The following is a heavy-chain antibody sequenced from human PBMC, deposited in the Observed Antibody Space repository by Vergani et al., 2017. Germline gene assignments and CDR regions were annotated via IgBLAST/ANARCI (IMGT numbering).Heavy chain of an antibody. V-gene: IGHV3-30*03. CDR1: GFTFSSYG. J-gene: IGHJ4*02. CDR3: ASRRGYSGYDYGGALGY. CDR2: ISYDGSNK. D-gene: IGHD5-12*01. Sequence: QVQLVESGGGVVQPGRSLRLSCAASGFTFSSYGMHWVRQAPGKGLEWVAVISYDGSNKYYADSVKGRFTISRDNSKNTLYLQMNSLRAEDTAVYYCASRRGYSGYDYGGALGYWGQGTLVTVSS.